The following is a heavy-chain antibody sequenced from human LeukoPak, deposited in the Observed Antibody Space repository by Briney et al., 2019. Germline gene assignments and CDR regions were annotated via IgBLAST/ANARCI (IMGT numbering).Heavy chain of an antibody. CDR1: GFTFSSYG. J-gene: IGHJ4*02. V-gene: IGHV3-30*02. Sequence: GGSLRLSCAASGFTFSSYGMHWVRQAPGRGLEWVAFIRYDGSNKYYADSVKGRFTISRDNSKNTLYLQMNSLRAEDTAVYYCATITMIVVVINPPDYWGQGTLVTVSS. CDR3: ATITMIVVVINPPDY. D-gene: IGHD3-22*01. CDR2: IRYDGSNK.